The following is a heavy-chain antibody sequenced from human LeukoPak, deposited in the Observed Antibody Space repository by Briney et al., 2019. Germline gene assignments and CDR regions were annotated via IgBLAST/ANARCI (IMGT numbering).Heavy chain of an antibody. Sequence: SETLSLTCTASGGSISSGSYYWSWIRQPAGKGLEWIGRIYTSGSTNYNPSLKSRVTISVDTSKNQFSLKLSSVTAADTAVYYCARGVATIGFYYYYYMDVWGKGATVTVSS. D-gene: IGHD5-12*01. V-gene: IGHV4-61*02. CDR2: IYTSGST. CDR1: GGSISSGSYY. J-gene: IGHJ6*03. CDR3: ARGVATIGFYYYYYMDV.